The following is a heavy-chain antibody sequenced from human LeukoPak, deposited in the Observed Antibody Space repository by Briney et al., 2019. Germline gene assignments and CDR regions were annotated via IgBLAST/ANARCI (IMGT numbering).Heavy chain of an antibody. V-gene: IGHV4-34*01. CDR2: INHSENT. D-gene: IGHD5-12*01. J-gene: IGHJ4*02. CDR3: ARCGGYVYLDDY. Sequence: SETLPLTCAVYGGSFSDYYWTWVRQPPGEGLEWIGEINHSENTKYNPSLKSRVTISVDTSKNQFSLKLSSVTAADTAVYYCARCGGYVYLDDYWGQGTLVTVSS. CDR1: GGSFSDYY.